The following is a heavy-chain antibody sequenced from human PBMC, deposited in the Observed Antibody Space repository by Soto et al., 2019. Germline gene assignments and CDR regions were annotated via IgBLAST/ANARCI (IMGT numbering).Heavy chain of an antibody. CDR1: GFTVSSNY. Sequence: GGSLRLSCAASGFTVSSNYMSWVRQAPGKGLEWVSVIYSGGSTYYADSVKGRFTISRDNSKNTLYLQMNSLRAEDTAVYYCARCSGWPVGWFDPWGQGTLVTVSS. D-gene: IGHD6-19*01. V-gene: IGHV3-53*01. CDR3: ARCSGWPVGWFDP. J-gene: IGHJ5*02. CDR2: IYSGGST.